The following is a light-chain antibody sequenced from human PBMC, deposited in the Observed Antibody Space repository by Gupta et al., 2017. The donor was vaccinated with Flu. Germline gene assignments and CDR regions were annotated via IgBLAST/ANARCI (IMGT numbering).Light chain of an antibody. CDR2: AAS. CDR1: QSVSSSS. Sequence: IVLTQSPGTLSLSPGERATLSCRASQSVSSSSLAWYQQKPGQAPRLLIYAASSRATGIPDRFSGSGSGTDFTLTISWLEPEDFAVYYCQHYGSSIFTFGHGTKVDIK. V-gene: IGKV3-20*01. CDR3: QHYGSSIFT. J-gene: IGKJ3*01.